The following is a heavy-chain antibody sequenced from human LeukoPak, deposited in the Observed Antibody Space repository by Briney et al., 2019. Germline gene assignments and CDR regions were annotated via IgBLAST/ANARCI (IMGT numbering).Heavy chain of an antibody. Sequence: GGSLRLSCAASVFTFSNHGMSWGLHAPAQGQESVSAIRGSGGSTYYVDSVKGRFTISRDNSQNTVDLQMNSLRDEDTAVYYCARDPRTGLAAPWYNWFDPWGQGTLVTVSS. CDR2: IRGSGGST. CDR3: ARDPRTGLAAPWYNWFDP. CDR1: VFTFSNHG. J-gene: IGHJ5*02. V-gene: IGHV3-23*01. D-gene: IGHD3/OR15-3a*01.